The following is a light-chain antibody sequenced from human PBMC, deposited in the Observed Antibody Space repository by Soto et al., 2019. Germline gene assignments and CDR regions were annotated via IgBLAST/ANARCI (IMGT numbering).Light chain of an antibody. V-gene: IGKV3-15*01. CDR3: LQYNNWWT. J-gene: IGKJ1*01. CDR1: QSVSSS. Sequence: DMVMTQSPATLSVSPGERATLSCRASQSVSSSLAWYQQKPGRSPRLLIYGASTRAIGIPARFSGSGSGTEFTLTIRSLKSEDFAVYYCLQYNNWWTFGQGTKVEIK. CDR2: GAS.